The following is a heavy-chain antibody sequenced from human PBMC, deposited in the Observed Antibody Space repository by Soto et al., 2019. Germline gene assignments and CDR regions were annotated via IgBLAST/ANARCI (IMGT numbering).Heavy chain of an antibody. Sequence: SVKVSCKASGDTDTNYVISWVRQAPGQGLEWMGGIFPKFGTTYSAQKLQDRLTITADESTSTVYMQLSSLRLDDTAVCYREAEMTFGKLSVVWGRGTTVTVPS. CDR2: IFPKFGTT. CDR1: GDTDTNYV. J-gene: IGHJ6*02. CDR3: EAEMTFGKLSVV. D-gene: IGHD3-16*02. V-gene: IGHV1-69*13.